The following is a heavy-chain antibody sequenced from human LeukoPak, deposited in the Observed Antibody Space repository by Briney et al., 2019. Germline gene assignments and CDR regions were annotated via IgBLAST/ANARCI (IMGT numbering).Heavy chain of an antibody. V-gene: IGHV1-2*02. Sequence: ASVKVSFKPSGYTFTDYYLHWVRQAPGQGLERMGWINPNTGRTNYAQNFQGRVTMTRDTSVSTAYMDLSRLGSDDTAVYYCARTPVTVIRGVIEDGMDVWGQGTTVTVSS. CDR3: ARTPVTVIRGVIEDGMDV. D-gene: IGHD3-10*01. CDR1: GYTFTDYY. CDR2: INPNTGRT. J-gene: IGHJ6*02.